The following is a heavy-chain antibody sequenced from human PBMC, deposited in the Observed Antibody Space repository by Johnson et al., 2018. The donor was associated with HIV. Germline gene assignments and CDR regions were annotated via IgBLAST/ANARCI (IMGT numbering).Heavy chain of an antibody. CDR2: ISHDGSNK. V-gene: IGHV3-30-3*01. D-gene: IGHD2/OR15-2a*01. Sequence: QVQLVESGGGLVQTGRSLRLSCIGFGFTSGDYSMNWVRQAPGRGLEWVALISHDGSNKYYADSVKGRFTISRDNAKNTLYLQMNSLRAEDTAVFYCARDRVYLDAFDIWGQGTMVTVSS. CDR3: ARDRVYLDAFDI. J-gene: IGHJ3*02. CDR1: GFTSGDYS.